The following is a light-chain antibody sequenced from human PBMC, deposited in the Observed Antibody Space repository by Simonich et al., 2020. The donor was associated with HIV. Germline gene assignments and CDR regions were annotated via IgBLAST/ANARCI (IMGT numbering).Light chain of an antibody. J-gene: IGKJ1*01. V-gene: IGKV3-15*01. CDR3: QQYNNWWT. CDR2: GAS. Sequence: EIVMTQSPAALSVSPGERATLSCRASQSVSSNLAWYQQKPGQAPRRLIYGASTRATGIPARFSGSGSGTELTLTISSLQSEDFAVYYCQQYNNWWTFGQGTKVEIK. CDR1: QSVSSN.